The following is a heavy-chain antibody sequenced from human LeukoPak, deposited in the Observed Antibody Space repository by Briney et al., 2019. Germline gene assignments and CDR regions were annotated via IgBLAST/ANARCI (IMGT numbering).Heavy chain of an antibody. CDR3: ASSCSGGSCYYDY. J-gene: IGHJ4*02. CDR1: GYTFTSYD. Sequence: ASVKVSCKASGYTFTSYDINWVRQAAGQGLEWMGWMNPNSGNAAYAQKFQGRVTMTRDTSISTAYMELSSLRSEDTAVYYCASSCSGGSCYYDYWGQGTLVTVSS. V-gene: IGHV1-8*01. D-gene: IGHD2-15*01. CDR2: MNPNSGNA.